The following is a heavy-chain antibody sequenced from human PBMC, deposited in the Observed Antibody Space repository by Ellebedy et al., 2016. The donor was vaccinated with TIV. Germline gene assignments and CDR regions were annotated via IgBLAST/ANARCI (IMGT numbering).Heavy chain of an antibody. CDR2: INQDGREK. J-gene: IGHJ6*02. CDR1: GVSFSRYR. Sequence: GGSLRLSCAASGVSFSRYRMSWVRQAPGKGLEWVANINQDGREKYYVDSVKGRFTISRDNAKNALYLQMNGLRAEGTAVYYGARAMDDWGQGTTVTVSS. CDR3: ARAMDD. V-gene: IGHV3-7*03.